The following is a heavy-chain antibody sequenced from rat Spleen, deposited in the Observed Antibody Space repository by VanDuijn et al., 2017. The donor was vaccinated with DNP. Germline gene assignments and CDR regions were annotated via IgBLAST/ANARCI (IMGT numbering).Heavy chain of an antibody. D-gene: IGHD1-6*01. V-gene: IGHV5-31*01. CDR1: GFIFSNYW. CDR3: TTGLSDY. Sequence: VQLVESGGGPVQPGRSLKLSCVASGFIFSNYWMTWIRQAPGKGLEWVASITNTGGSTYYPDSVNGRFTISRDNAKSTLYLQMNSLRSEDTATYYCTTGLSDYWGQGVMVTVSS. CDR2: ITNTGGST. J-gene: IGHJ2*01.